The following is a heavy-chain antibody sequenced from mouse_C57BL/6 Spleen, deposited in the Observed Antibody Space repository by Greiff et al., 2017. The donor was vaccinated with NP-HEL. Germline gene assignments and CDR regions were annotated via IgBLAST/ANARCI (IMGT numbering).Heavy chain of an antibody. CDR2: INPSSGYT. V-gene: IGHV1-7*01. CDR3: ASPLDYDVHYFYY. J-gene: IGHJ2*01. Sequence: QVQLQQSGAELAKPGASVKLSCKASGYTFTSYWMHWVKQRPGQGLEWIGYINPSSGYTKYNQKFKDKATLTADKSSSTAYMQLSSLTYEDSAVYYCASPLDYDVHYFYYWGQGTTLTVSS. D-gene: IGHD2-4*01. CDR1: GYTFTSYW.